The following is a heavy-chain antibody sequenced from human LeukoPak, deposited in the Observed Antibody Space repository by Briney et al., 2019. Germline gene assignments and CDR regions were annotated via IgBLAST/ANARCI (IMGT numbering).Heavy chain of an antibody. J-gene: IGHJ4*02. CDR2: IYHSGST. D-gene: IGHD4-17*01. CDR3: ARVSLGYGDYYFDY. CDR1: GGSISSGGYS. Sequence: SQTLSLTCAVSGGSISSGGYSWSWKRQPPGKGLEWIGYIYHSGSTYYNPSLKSRVTISVDRSKNQFSLKLSSVTAADTAVYYCARVSLGYGDYYFDYWGQGTLVTVSS. V-gene: IGHV4-30-2*01.